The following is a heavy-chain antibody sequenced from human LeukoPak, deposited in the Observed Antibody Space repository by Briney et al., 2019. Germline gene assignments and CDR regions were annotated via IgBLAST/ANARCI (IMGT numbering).Heavy chain of an antibody. CDR3: ARDQEWELPLY. CDR1: GFTFSSYG. V-gene: IGHV3-30*03. Sequence: GGSLRLSCAASGFTFSSYGMHWVRQAPGKGLEWVAVISYDGSNKYYADSVKGRFTISRDNSKNTLYLQMNSLRAEDTAVYYCARDQEWELPLYWGQGTLVTVSS. CDR2: ISYDGSNK. D-gene: IGHD1-26*01. J-gene: IGHJ4*02.